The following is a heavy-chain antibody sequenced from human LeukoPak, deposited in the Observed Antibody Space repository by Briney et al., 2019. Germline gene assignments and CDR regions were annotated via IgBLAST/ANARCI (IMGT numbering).Heavy chain of an antibody. Sequence: GGSLRLSCAASGFAFSSFDILWVRQSPRKGLEWVARILTNGDTDYGASVEGRFTISRENAKSYVYLQTNSLRDGDTAVYYCARDRFGERTFEKWGQGTMVTVSS. V-gene: IGHV3-13*01. CDR3: ARDRFGERTFEK. D-gene: IGHD3-10*01. CDR2: ILTNGDT. J-gene: IGHJ3*02. CDR1: GFAFSSFD.